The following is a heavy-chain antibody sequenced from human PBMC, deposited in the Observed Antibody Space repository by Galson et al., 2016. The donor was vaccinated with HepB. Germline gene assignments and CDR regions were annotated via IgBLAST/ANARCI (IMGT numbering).Heavy chain of an antibody. CDR1: GYTFTGYG. D-gene: IGHD1-14*01. Sequence: SVKVSCKASGYTFTGYGINWVRQAPGQGLEWMGWIGGYNGDTNYAQKLQGRVTMTTDTSTNTAYMELRGLRSDDTAVYYCARESPRRQGGRNWFDPWGQGTLLTVSS. CDR2: IGGYNGDT. CDR3: ARESPRRQGGRNWFDP. J-gene: IGHJ5*02. V-gene: IGHV1-18*01.